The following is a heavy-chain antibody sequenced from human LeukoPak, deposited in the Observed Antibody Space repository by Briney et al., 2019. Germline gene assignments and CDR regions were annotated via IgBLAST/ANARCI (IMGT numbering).Heavy chain of an antibody. CDR3: ARRYFDWCSEAGVGSLYHYYMDV. CDR2: IYYSGST. D-gene: IGHD3-9*01. Sequence: ASETLSLTCTVSGGSISSYYWSWIRQPPGKGLEWIGYIYYSGSTNYNPSLKSRVTISVDTSKNQFSLKLSSVTAADTAVYYCARRYFDWCSEAGVGSLYHYYMDVWGKGTTVTVSS. CDR1: GGSISSYY. V-gene: IGHV4-59*01. J-gene: IGHJ6*03.